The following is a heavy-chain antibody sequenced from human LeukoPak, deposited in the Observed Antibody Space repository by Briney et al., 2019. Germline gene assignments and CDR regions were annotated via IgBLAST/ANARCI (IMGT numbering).Heavy chain of an antibody. V-gene: IGHV1-2*02. Sequence: ASVKVSCKASGYTFTVYYMHWVRQAPGQGLEWMGWINPNSGGTNYAQKFQGRVTMTRDTSISTAYMELSRLRSGDTAVYYCATSYYDSSGYWVVFDYWGQGTLVTVSS. CDR3: ATSYYDSSGYWVVFDY. J-gene: IGHJ4*02. CDR1: GYTFTVYY. D-gene: IGHD3-22*01. CDR2: INPNSGGT.